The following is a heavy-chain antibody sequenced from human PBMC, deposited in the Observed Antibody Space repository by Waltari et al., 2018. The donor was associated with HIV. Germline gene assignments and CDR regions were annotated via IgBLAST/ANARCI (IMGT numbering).Heavy chain of an antibody. D-gene: IGHD3-9*01. V-gene: IGHV4-34*01. CDR3: AYSYLTGSILHPF. CDR1: GGSFSGYY. J-gene: IGHJ4*01. Sequence: QEQLQQWGAGLLKPSETLSLTRAVSGGSFSGYYLNWVRQPPGKGLEWIGEINHSGTTNYNPSLKSRVTMSVDTSKRQFSLKLNSVTAADTAVYFCAYSYLTGSILHPFWGQGTLVTVSS. CDR2: INHSGTT.